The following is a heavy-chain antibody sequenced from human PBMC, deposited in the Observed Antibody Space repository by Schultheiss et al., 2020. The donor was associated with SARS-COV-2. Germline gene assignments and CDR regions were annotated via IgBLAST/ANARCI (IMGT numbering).Heavy chain of an antibody. CDR2: ISSSSGYI. Sequence: GESLKISCAASGFTFSSYSMNWVRQAPGKGLEWVSSISSSSGYIYYADSVKGRFTISRDNAKNSLYLQMNSLRAEDTAVYYCARTQYCGGDCYTVWANYYYGMDVWGQGTTVTVSS. CDR3: ARTQYCGGDCYTVWANYYYGMDV. V-gene: IGHV3-21*01. J-gene: IGHJ6*02. CDR1: GFTFSSYS. D-gene: IGHD2-21*02.